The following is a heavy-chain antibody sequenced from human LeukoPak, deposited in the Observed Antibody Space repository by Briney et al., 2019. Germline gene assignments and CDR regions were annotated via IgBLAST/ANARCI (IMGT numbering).Heavy chain of an antibody. J-gene: IGHJ4*02. CDR3: ARYPSLRRGWRTYYFEY. D-gene: IGHD3-10*01. V-gene: IGHV1-2*02. CDR1: GYTFTGYY. CDR2: INPNSGGT. Sequence: ASVRVSCKASGYTFTGYYMHWVRQAPGQGLEWMGWINPNSGGTHYVQKFQSRDTITRNTSVSTAYMDLSTLRYQNTAVYYCARYPSLRRGWRTYYFEYWGQGTLVTVSS.